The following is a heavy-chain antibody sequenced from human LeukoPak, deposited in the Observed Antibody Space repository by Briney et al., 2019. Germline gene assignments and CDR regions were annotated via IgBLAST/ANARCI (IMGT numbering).Heavy chain of an antibody. CDR2: INHNGNVN. CDR3: ARGGGLDV. V-gene: IGHV3-7*03. CDR1: GFTFSSYW. Sequence: GGSLRLSCAASGFTFSSYWMNWARQAPGKGLEWVASINHNGNVNYYVDSVKGRFTSSRDNAKNSLYLQMSNLRAEDTAVYFCARGGGLDVWGQGATVTVSS. D-gene: IGHD3-16*01. J-gene: IGHJ6*02.